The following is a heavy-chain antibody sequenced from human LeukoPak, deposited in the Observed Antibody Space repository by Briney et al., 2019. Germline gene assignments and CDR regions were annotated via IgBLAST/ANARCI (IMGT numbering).Heavy chain of an antibody. Sequence: GGSLRLSCAASGFTFSSYEMNWVRQAPGKGLEWVSYISSSGSTIYYADSVKGRFTISRDNAKNSLSLQMNSLRAKDTSGYYCAELGITMIGGVWGKGTTVTISS. V-gene: IGHV3-48*03. CDR2: ISSSGSTI. D-gene: IGHD3-10*02. CDR1: GFTFSSYE. J-gene: IGHJ6*04. CDR3: AELGITMIGGV.